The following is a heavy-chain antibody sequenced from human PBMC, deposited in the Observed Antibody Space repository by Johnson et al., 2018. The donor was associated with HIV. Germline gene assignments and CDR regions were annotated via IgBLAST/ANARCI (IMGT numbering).Heavy chain of an antibody. CDR1: GITVSSNY. CDR2: IFSVGNT. V-gene: IGHV3-66*01. D-gene: IGHD3-3*01. Sequence: EVQLVESGGALVQPGGSLRLSCAASGITVSSNYMSWVRQAPGKGLEWVSVIFSVGNTYYTDSVRGRFTISRENVKNFVYLQMNSLTAGDTAVYYCVRGQGFWAFDIWGQGTMVTVSS. CDR3: VRGQGFWAFDI. J-gene: IGHJ3*02.